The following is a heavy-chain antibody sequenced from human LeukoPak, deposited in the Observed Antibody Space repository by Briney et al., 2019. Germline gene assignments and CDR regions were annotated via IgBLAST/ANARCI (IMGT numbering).Heavy chain of an antibody. D-gene: IGHD1-26*01. CDR1: GGSISSYY. V-gene: IGHV4-59*08. CDR3: ARSFSGSYPRDYYYGMDV. J-gene: IGHJ6*02. Sequence: SETLSLTCTVSGGSISSYYWSWIRQPPGKGLEWIGYIYYSGSTNYNPSLKSRVTISVGTSKNQFSLKLSSVTAADTAVYYCARSFSGSYPRDYYYGMDVWGQGTTVTVSS. CDR2: IYYSGST.